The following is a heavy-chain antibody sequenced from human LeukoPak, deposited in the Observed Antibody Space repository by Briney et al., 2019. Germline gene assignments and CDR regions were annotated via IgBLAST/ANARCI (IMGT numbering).Heavy chain of an antibody. J-gene: IGHJ6*02. CDR1: GFPYSVRG. D-gene: IGHD6-13*01. V-gene: IGHV3-21*01. CDR3: ARDGSSWSTDV. Sequence: GGSLRLSCAASGFPYSVRGMTWVRQAPGKGLEWVSTIPSSGNDIYYADSVKGRFTSSRDNAKNSVYLQMNSLTADDTAVYYCARDGSSWSTDVWGQGTTVTVSS. CDR2: IPSSGNDI.